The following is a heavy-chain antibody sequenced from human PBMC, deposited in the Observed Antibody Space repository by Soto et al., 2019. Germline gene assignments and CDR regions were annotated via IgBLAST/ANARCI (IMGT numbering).Heavy chain of an antibody. D-gene: IGHD6-6*01. CDR1: GFSLSTSGVG. Sequence: SGPTLVNPTQTLTLTCTFSGFSLSTSGVGVGWIRQPPGKALEWLALIYWNDDKRYSPSLKSRLTITKDTSKNQVVLTMTNMDPVDTATYYCAHSFTEYSSSTSHFDYWGQGTLVTVSS. CDR2: IYWNDDK. CDR3: AHSFTEYSSSTSHFDY. V-gene: IGHV2-5*01. J-gene: IGHJ4*02.